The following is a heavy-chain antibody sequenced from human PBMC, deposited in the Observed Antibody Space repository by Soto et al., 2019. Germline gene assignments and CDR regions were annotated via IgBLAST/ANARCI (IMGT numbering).Heavy chain of an antibody. V-gene: IGHV3-30*18. D-gene: IGHD3-3*01. Sequence: GGSLRLSCAASGFTFSSYGMHWVRQAPGKGLKWVAVISYDGSNKYYADSVKGRFTISRDNSKNTLYLQMNSLRAEDTAVYYCAKDPCDYDFWSGYYTARGGYMDVWGKGTTVTVSS. CDR1: GFTFSSYG. J-gene: IGHJ6*03. CDR2: ISYDGSNK. CDR3: AKDPCDYDFWSGYYTARGGYMDV.